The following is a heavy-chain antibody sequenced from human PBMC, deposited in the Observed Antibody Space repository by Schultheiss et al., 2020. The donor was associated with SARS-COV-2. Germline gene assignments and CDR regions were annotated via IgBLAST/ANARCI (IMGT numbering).Heavy chain of an antibody. CDR2: ISSSSSYI. Sequence: GGSLRLSCAASGFTVSSNYMSWVRQAPGKGLEWVSSISSSSSYIYYADSVKGRFTISRDNSKNTLYLQMNSLRAEDTAVYYCARVGVLRFLEWLFPFDYWGQGTLVTVSS. J-gene: IGHJ4*02. CDR3: ARVGVLRFLEWLFPFDY. D-gene: IGHD3-3*01. CDR1: GFTVSSNY. V-gene: IGHV3-21*01.